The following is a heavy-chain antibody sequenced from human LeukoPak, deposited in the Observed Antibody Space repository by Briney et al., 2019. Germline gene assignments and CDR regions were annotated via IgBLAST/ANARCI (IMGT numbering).Heavy chain of an antibody. CDR3: AKEVGRTNVVAATKPCDY. J-gene: IGHJ4*02. CDR2: ISGSGGST. Sequence: PGGSLRLSCAASGFTFSSYAMSWVRQAPGKGLEWVSAISGSGGSTYYADSVKGRFTISRDNSKNTLYLQMNSLRAEDTAVYYCAKEVGRTNVVAATKPCDYWGQGTMVTVSS. CDR1: GFTFSSYA. V-gene: IGHV3-23*01. D-gene: IGHD2-15*01.